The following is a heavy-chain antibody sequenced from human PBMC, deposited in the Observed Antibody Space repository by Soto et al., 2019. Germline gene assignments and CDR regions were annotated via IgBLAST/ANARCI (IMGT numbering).Heavy chain of an antibody. D-gene: IGHD3-3*01. CDR2: ISGSGGTT. Sequence: AGGSLRLSCVASGFTFENYAMSWVRQAPGKGLEWVSAISGSGGTTYYSDSVKGRFTISRDNSKNTVYLQMNDLRVEDAAEYFCAKDSWAIFGVQAGEYYAMDVWGQGTTVTVSS. CDR3: AKDSWAIFGVQAGEYYAMDV. CDR1: GFTFENYA. V-gene: IGHV3-23*01. J-gene: IGHJ6*02.